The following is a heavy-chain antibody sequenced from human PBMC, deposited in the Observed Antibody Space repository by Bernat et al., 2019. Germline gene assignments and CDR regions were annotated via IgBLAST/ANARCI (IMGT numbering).Heavy chain of an antibody. Sequence: EVQVVESGGGLVQPGGSLRLSCAASGFTFSSYSMSWVRQAPGKGLEWVSYISSSSSTIYYADSVMGRFTISRDNAKNSLYLQMNSLRAEDTAVYYCARDFYSDNSGYYSPFYWGQGTLVTVSS. CDR2: ISSSSSTI. V-gene: IGHV3-48*01. D-gene: IGHD3-22*01. CDR3: ARDFYSDNSGYYSPFY. CDR1: GFTFSSYS. J-gene: IGHJ4*02.